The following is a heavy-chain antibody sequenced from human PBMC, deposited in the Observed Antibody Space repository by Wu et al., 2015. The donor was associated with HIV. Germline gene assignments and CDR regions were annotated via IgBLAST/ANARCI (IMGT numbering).Heavy chain of an antibody. CDR2: INPNSGGT. CDR1: GYTFTGYY. V-gene: IGHV1-2*02. J-gene: IGHJ1*01. Sequence: QVQLVQSGAEVKKPGASVKVSCKASGYTFTGYYMHWVRQAPGQGLEWMGWINPNSGGTDYAQKFQGRVTMTRDTSISTAYMELSRLRSDDTAVYYCARELCSGGSCYRAEYFQHWARAPWSPSPQ. D-gene: IGHD2-15*01. CDR3: ARELCSGGSCYRAEYFQH.